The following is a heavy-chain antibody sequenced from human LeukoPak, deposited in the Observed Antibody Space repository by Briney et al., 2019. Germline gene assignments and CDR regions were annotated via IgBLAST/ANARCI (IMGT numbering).Heavy chain of an antibody. CDR2: INPNSGGT. J-gene: IGHJ4*02. Sequence: ASVKVSCKAPGYTFTGYYMHWVRQAPGQGLGWMGWINPNSGGTNYAQKFQGRVTMTRDTSISTAYMELSRLRSDDTAVYYCARDLQQWLANTDYWGQGTLVTVPS. CDR1: GYTFTGYY. V-gene: IGHV1-2*02. D-gene: IGHD6-19*01. CDR3: ARDLQQWLANTDY.